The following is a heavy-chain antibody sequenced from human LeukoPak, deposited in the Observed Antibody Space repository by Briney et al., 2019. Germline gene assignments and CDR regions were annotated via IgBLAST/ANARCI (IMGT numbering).Heavy chain of an antibody. Sequence: KPSETLSLTCTVSGGSISSSSYYWGWIRQPPGKGLEWIGEINHSGSTNYNPSLKSRVTISVDTSKNQFSLKLSSVTAADTAVYYCARADYGDYVYWGQGTLVTVSS. CDR3: ARADYGDYVY. CDR1: GGSISSSSYY. CDR2: INHSGST. D-gene: IGHD4-17*01. J-gene: IGHJ4*02. V-gene: IGHV4-39*07.